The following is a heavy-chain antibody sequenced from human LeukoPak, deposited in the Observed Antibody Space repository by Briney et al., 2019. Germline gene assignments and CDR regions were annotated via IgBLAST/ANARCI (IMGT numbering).Heavy chain of an antibody. CDR3: VRSLRSADF. CDR1: GFTFSNYW. Sequence: GGSLRLSCEASGFTFSNYWMHWVRQPPGKGLMWVSQISTDGSQTFYADSVKGRFTISRDNAKNTLFLHMDSLRPEDTAVYYCVRSLRSADFWGQGTLVTVSS. CDR2: ISTDGSQT. V-gene: IGHV3-74*01. J-gene: IGHJ4*02.